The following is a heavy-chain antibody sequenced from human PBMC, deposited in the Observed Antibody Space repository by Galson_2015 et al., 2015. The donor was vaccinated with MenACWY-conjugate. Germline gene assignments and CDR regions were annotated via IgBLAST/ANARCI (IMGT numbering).Heavy chain of an antibody. Sequence: ETLSLTCTVSGGSISNYYWSWIRQPPGKGLEWIGYIYFTGSTDYNPSLKSRVTISVDTSKNQFSLRLTSVTAADTAVYYCARHTYYYGSGNYGGYFDYWGQGTLVTVSS. D-gene: IGHD3-10*01. V-gene: IGHV4-59*01. CDR2: IYFTGST. CDR3: ARHTYYYGSGNYGGYFDY. CDR1: GGSISNYY. J-gene: IGHJ4*02.